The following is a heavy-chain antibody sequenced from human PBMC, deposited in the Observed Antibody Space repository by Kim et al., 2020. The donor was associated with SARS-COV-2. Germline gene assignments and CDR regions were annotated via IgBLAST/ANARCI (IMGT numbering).Heavy chain of an antibody. CDR1: GFTFSSYS. J-gene: IGHJ4*02. V-gene: IGHV3-23*01. CDR2: ISGSGGTT. D-gene: IGHD5-12*01. Sequence: GGSLRLSCAASGFTFSSYSMSWVRQAPGKGLEWVSTISGSGGTTYYADSVKGRFTISRDNSKNTLYLQLNSLRAEDTAVYYCAKDRVVDGYNLEDYCGQGALVTVSS. CDR3: AKDRVVDGYNLEDY.